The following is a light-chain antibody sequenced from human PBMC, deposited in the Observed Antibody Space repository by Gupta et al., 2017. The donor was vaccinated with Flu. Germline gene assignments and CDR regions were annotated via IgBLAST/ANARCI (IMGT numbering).Light chain of an antibody. Sequence: ATLSCRASQSIRSSILAWYQQKPGQAPRLLIYGASYRATGIPDRFSGSGSGTDFTLTISRLEPEDFAVYYCQQYYGSPPGFTFGPGTKVHIK. CDR3: QQYYGSPPGFT. CDR2: GAS. J-gene: IGKJ3*01. V-gene: IGKV3-20*01. CDR1: QSIRSSI.